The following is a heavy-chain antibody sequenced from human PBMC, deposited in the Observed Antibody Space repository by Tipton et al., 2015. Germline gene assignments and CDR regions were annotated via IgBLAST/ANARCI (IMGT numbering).Heavy chain of an antibody. Sequence: SLRLSCAASGFSFYNYGMHWVRQAPGKGLEWVAIISYDGSNKYYADSVKGRFTISRDNSKNTLYLQMNSLRAEDTAVYYCAKSASVIVVVFAFYIWGQGKMFPFS. CDR2: ISYDGSNK. J-gene: IGHJ3*02. D-gene: IGHD3-22*01. CDR1: GFSFYNYG. V-gene: IGHV3-30*18. CDR3: AKSASVIVVVFAFYI.